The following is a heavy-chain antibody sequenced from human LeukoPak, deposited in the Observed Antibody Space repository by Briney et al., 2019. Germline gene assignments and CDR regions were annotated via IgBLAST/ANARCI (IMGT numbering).Heavy chain of an antibody. D-gene: IGHD2-2*01. CDR2: IIPIFGTA. V-gene: IGHV1-69*05. J-gene: IGHJ4*02. Sequence: SVKVSCKASGGTFSNYAISWVRQAPGQGLEWMGEIIPIFGTANYPQKFQGRVTITTDESTSTAYMELSSLRSEDTAVYYCARVRTIVVVPAARGYYFDYWGQGTLVTVSS. CDR3: ARVRTIVVVPAARGYYFDY. CDR1: GGTFSNYA.